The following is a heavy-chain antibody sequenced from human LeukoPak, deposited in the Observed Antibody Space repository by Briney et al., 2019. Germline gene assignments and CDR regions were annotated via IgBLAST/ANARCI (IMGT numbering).Heavy chain of an antibody. J-gene: IGHJ3*02. CDR3: ARQRRNGGVAASNDAFDI. CDR2: IYPGDSDT. CDR1: GYSFTTDW. D-gene: IGHD6-25*01. Sequence: GESLKISCKASGYSFTTDWIAWVRQMPGKGLEWMGIIYPGDSDTRYCPSFQGQVTISADNSISTAYLQWSSLKASDTAMYYCARQRRNGGVAASNDAFDIWGQGTMVTVSS. V-gene: IGHV5-51*01.